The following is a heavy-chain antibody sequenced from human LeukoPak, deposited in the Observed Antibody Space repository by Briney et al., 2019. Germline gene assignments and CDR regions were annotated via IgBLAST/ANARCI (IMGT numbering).Heavy chain of an antibody. V-gene: IGHV1-2*06. Sequence: GASVKVSCKDSGYTFTGYYMHWVRQAPGQGLEWMGRINPNSGDTGYAQKFQDRVTMTRNTSISTAYMELSSLRSDDTAVYYCARGPPNWGYDYWGPGTLVTASS. CDR2: INPNSGDT. J-gene: IGHJ4*02. CDR3: ARGPPNWGYDY. CDR1: GYTFTGYY. D-gene: IGHD7-27*01.